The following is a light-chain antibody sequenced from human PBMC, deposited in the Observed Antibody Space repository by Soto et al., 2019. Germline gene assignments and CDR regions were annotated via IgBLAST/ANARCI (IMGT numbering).Light chain of an antibody. V-gene: IGKV2-28*01. Sequence: DIVMTQSPLSLPVTPGEPASISCRSSQSLLHSNGYNYLDWYLQKPGQSPQLLIYLGSNRASGVPDRFSGSGSVTDCTLKISRVEAEDVGVYYCMQARQTPPTFGGGTKVEIK. CDR2: LGS. J-gene: IGKJ4*01. CDR3: MQARQTPPT. CDR1: QSLLHSNGYNY.